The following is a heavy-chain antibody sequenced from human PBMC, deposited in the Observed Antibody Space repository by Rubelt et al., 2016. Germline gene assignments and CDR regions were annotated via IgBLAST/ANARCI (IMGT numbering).Heavy chain of an antibody. CDR1: GYTFTSYY. V-gene: IGHV1-46*01. J-gene: IGHJ5*02. CDR3: ARGVGTAFDP. CDR2: INTSGGST. Sequence: QVQLVQSGAEVKKPGASVKVSCKASGYTFTSYYMHWVRQAPGQRLEWMGIINTSGGSTPYAQRFQVRVTMTRDTATSTVYMDRSSLRCEDTAVYYCARGVGTAFDPWGQGTLVTVSS. D-gene: IGHD1-1*01.